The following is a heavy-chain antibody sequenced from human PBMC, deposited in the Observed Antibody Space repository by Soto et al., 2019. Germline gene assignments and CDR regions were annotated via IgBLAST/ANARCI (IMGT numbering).Heavy chain of an antibody. J-gene: IGHJ5*01. CDR2: INSDGAT. Sequence: PGGSLRLSCAASGLTFSDYAMSWVRQAPGKGLEWVSVINSDGATYYADSVQGRFSISRDNSKSTLCLQMNSLSVEDTAIYYCASRPRGSVAGTLDSWGQGSLVTVSS. V-gene: IGHV3-23*01. CDR1: GLTFSDYA. CDR3: ASRPRGSVAGTLDS. D-gene: IGHD6-19*01.